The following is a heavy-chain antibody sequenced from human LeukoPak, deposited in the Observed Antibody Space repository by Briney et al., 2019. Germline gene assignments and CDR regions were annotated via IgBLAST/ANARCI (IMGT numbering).Heavy chain of an antibody. CDR2: IIPIFGTA. V-gene: IGHV1-69*05. J-gene: IGHJ4*02. CDR3: ARSSRTGLGSSDY. Sequence: ASVKVSCKASGGTFSSYAISWVRQAPGQGLEWMGGIIPIFGTANYAQKFQGRVTITTDESTSAAYMELSSLRSEDTAVYYCARSSRTGLGSSDYWGQGTLVTVSS. CDR1: GGTFSSYA. D-gene: IGHD7-27*01.